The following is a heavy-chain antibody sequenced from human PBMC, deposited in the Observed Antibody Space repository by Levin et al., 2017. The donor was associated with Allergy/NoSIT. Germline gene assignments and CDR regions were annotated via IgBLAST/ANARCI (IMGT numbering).Heavy chain of an antibody. D-gene: IGHD3-16*02. CDR1: GFTFSSYE. CDR2: ISSSGSTI. Sequence: PGGSLRLSCAASGFTFSSYEMNWVRQAPGKGLEWVSYISSSGSTIYYADSVKGRFTISRDNAKNSLYLQMNSLRAEDTAVYYCARGVRYPGAHFDYWGQGTLVTVSS. CDR3: ARGVRYPGAHFDY. V-gene: IGHV3-48*03. J-gene: IGHJ4*02.